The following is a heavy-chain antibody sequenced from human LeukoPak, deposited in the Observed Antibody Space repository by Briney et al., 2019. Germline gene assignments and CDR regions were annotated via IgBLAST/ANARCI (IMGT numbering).Heavy chain of an antibody. CDR2: ISSSSATI. D-gene: IGHD6-13*01. CDR3: ARDAWQLAQRFDY. CDR1: GFTFSSYS. Sequence: GGSLRLSCAASGFTFSSYSMNWVRQAPGKGLEWISYISSSSATIYYADSAEGRLTISRDNSKNTLFLQIDSLRTEDTGVYYCARDAWQLAQRFDYWGQGTLVTVSS. V-gene: IGHV3-48*04. J-gene: IGHJ4*02.